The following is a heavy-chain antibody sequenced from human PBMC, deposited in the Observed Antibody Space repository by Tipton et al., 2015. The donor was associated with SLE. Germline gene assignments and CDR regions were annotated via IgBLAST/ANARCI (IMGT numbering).Heavy chain of an antibody. D-gene: IGHD6-19*01. CDR3: AREMDSSGPTFDY. Sequence: TLSLTCTVSGGSISSGSDFWTWFWQTAGKGLEWIGYIFTSGTTKYNPSLKSRVTISADKSKNQFSLKLSSVTAADTAVYYCAREMDSSGPTFDYWGQGTLVTVPS. CDR2: IFTSGTT. CDR1: GGSISSGSDF. V-gene: IGHV4-61*09. J-gene: IGHJ4*02.